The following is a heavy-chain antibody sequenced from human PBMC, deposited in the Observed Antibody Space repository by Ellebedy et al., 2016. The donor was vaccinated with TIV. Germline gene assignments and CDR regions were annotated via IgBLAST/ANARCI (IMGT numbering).Heavy chain of an antibody. J-gene: IGHJ4*02. Sequence: GGSLRLSXAASGSPVSNNYMSWVRQAPGKGLEWVSVIYNDGATYYRDSVRGRFTISRDSSKNTLYFQMNSLRPEDTAVYYCARGGGWTVAAPGTYYFDYWGLGTLVTVSS. V-gene: IGHV3-53*01. CDR2: IYNDGAT. D-gene: IGHD6-19*01. CDR1: GSPVSNNY. CDR3: ARGGGWTVAAPGTYYFDY.